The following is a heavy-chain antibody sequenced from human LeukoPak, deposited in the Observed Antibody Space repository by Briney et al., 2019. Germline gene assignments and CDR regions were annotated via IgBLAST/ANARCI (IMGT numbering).Heavy chain of an antibody. CDR3: ARGGCSGGSCYEDI. Sequence: GGSLRLSCAASGFTFSSYAMHWVRQAPGKGLEYVSAISSNGGSTYYANSVKGRFTISRDNSKNTLYLQMGSLRAEDMAVYYCARGGCSGGSCYEDIWGQGTIVTVSS. D-gene: IGHD2-15*01. CDR2: ISSNGGST. J-gene: IGHJ3*02. V-gene: IGHV3-64*01. CDR1: GFTFSSYA.